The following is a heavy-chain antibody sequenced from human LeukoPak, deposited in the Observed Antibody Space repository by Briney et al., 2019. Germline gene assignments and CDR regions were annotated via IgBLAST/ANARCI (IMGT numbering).Heavy chain of an antibody. CDR3: ARVNEYYDYVWGSYRQADY. D-gene: IGHD3-16*02. J-gene: IGHJ4*02. CDR1: GYTFTSYG. V-gene: IGHV1-18*01. CDR2: ISAYNGNT. Sequence: ASVKVSCKASGYTFTSYGISWVRQAPGQGLEWMGWISAYNGNTNYAQKLQGRVTMTTDTSTSTAYMELRSLRSDDTAVYYCARVNEYYDYVWGSYRQADYWGQGTLVTVSS.